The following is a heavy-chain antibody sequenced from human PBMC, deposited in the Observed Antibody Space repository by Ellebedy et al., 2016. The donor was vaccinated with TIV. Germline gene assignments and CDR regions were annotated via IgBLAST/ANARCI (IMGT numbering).Heavy chain of an antibody. CDR2: MNPNSGNT. CDR1: GYTFTTFE. CDR3: AISTVTTEMDY. V-gene: IGHV1-8*01. D-gene: IGHD4-17*01. J-gene: IGHJ4*02. Sequence: ASVKVSCXASGYTFTTFEINWVRQATGQGLEWMGWMNPNSGNTGHAQKFQGRLTMTRNTSISTAYMELSSLRSEDTAVYYCAISTVTTEMDYWGQGTLVTVSS.